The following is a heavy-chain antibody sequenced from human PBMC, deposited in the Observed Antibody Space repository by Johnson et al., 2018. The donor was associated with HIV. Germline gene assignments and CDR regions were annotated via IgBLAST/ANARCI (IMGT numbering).Heavy chain of an antibody. Sequence: VRLVESGGGLVQPGGSLRLSCAASGFTFSSYGIHWVRQAPGKGLEWVANIKQDGSEKYYVDSVKGRFTISRDNSKNTLYLQMNSLRAEDTAVYYCAKDSMGYNWNQFEAFDIWGQGTMVTVSS. D-gene: IGHD1-20*01. CDR3: AKDSMGYNWNQFEAFDI. CDR1: GFTFSSYG. V-gene: IGHV3-7*01. CDR2: IKQDGSEK. J-gene: IGHJ3*02.